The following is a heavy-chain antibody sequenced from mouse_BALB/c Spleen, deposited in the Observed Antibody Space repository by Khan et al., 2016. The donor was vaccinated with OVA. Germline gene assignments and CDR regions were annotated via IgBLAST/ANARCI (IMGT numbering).Heavy chain of an antibody. CDR2: ISSDGDYT. CDR3: ARSPYGNFAY. Sequence: EVELVESGGGLVKPGGSLKLSCAASGFTFSTYAMSWVRQTPEKRLEWVATISSDGDYTYYPDNVTGRFTISRDNAKNTLYLQMSSLRSEDTARDYCARSPYGNFAYWGKGTLVTVST. J-gene: IGHJ3*01. D-gene: IGHD2-1*01. V-gene: IGHV5-9-3*01. CDR1: GFTFSTYA.